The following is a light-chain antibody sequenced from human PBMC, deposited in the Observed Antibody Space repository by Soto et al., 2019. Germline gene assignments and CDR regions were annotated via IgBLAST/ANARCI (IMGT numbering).Light chain of an antibody. Sequence: IVMTQSPATLSVSPGERATLSCRASQSVSNNLAWYQQKPGQAPRLLIYRASTRATGIPARFSGSGSGTEFTLTISSLQSEDFAVYYCQQYNNWPKMFGQGTKVEIK. CDR2: RAS. CDR3: QQYNNWPKM. J-gene: IGKJ1*01. CDR1: QSVSNN. V-gene: IGKV3-15*01.